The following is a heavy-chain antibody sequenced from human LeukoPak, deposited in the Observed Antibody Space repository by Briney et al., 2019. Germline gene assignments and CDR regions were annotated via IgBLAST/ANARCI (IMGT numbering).Heavy chain of an antibody. Sequence: SETLSLTCIVAGYSISSGHYFGSIRQPPGKGLEWIGSIYHSRRTYYNPSHKSRVTISIDTSKNQFSLKLSSVTAADTAVYYCARGVTMIGRLRFDPWGQGTLVTVSS. J-gene: IGHJ5*02. V-gene: IGHV4-38-2*02. CDR3: ARGVTMIGRLRFDP. CDR1: GYSISSGHY. D-gene: IGHD3-22*01. CDR2: IYHSRRT.